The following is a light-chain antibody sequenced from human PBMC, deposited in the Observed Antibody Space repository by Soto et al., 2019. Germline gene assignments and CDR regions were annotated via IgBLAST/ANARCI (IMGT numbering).Light chain of an antibody. CDR2: DVS. CDR1: TSDVGGYNY. V-gene: IGLV2-14*03. CDR3: SSFRSSSTYV. Sequence: QSALTQPASVSGSPGQSITIPCTGTTSDVGGYNYVSWYQHYPGKAPKLMIYDVSSRPSGVSDRFSGSKSGNTASLTISGLQAEDEADYYCSSFRSSSTYVFGTGTKVTVL. J-gene: IGLJ1*01.